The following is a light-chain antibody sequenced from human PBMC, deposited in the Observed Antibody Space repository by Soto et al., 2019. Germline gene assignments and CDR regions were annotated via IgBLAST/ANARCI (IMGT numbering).Light chain of an antibody. CDR2: GAS. J-gene: IGKJ4*01. Sequence: EIVLTQSPVTLSLSPGERATLSCRASQSVSNNYLAWYQQKPGQGPRLLIYGASSRATGTPDRFSGSGSGTDFTLTISSLQSEDFAVYYCQQYNDWLTFGGGTKVDIK. CDR1: QSVSNNY. V-gene: IGKV3-20*01. CDR3: QQYNDWLT.